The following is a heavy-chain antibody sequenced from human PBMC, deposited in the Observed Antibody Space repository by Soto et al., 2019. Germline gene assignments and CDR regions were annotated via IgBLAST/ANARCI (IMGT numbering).Heavy chain of an antibody. CDR1: GGTFSSYA. Sequence: SVKVSCKASGGTFSSYAISWVRQAPGQGLEWMGGIIPIFGTANYAQKFQGRVTITADESTSTAYMELSSLRSEDTAVYYCASTYYYGSGSYGGPYGMDVWGQGTTVTVSS. J-gene: IGHJ6*02. CDR3: ASTYYYGSGSYGGPYGMDV. CDR2: IIPIFGTA. V-gene: IGHV1-69*13. D-gene: IGHD3-10*01.